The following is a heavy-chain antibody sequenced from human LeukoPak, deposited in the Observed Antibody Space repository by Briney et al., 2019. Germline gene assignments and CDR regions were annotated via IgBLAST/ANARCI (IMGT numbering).Heavy chain of an antibody. D-gene: IGHD2-15*01. Sequence: KPSETLSLTCTVSGYSISSGYYWGWIRQPPGKGLEWIGSIYHSGSTYYNPSLKSRVTISVDTSKNQFSLKLSSVTAADTAVYYCATTLCFGGSCSGYWGQGTLVTVSS. J-gene: IGHJ4*02. CDR2: IYHSGST. CDR1: GYSISSGYY. CDR3: ATTLCFGGSCSGY. V-gene: IGHV4-38-2*02.